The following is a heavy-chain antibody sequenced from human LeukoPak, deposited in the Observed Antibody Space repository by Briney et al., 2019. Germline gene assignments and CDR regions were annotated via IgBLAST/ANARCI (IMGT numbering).Heavy chain of an antibody. CDR3: AREGEDSGFTMGAFDI. V-gene: IGHV1-69*13. CDR1: GYTFTSYY. Sequence: SVKVSCKASGYTFTSYYMHWVRQAPGQGLEWMGGIIPIFGTANYAQKFQGRVTITADESTSTAYMELSSLRSEDTAVYYCAREGEDSGFTMGAFDIWGQGTMVTVSS. CDR2: IIPIFGTA. D-gene: IGHD5-12*01. J-gene: IGHJ3*02.